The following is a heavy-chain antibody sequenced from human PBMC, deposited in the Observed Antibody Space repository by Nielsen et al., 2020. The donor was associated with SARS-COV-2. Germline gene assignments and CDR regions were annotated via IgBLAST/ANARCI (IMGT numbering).Heavy chain of an antibody. Sequence: GGSLRLSCAASGFSFSNYAMNWVRHAPGKGLEWVSAISGRGGNIFYADSVKGRFTISRDNSKSTLYLQMNSLSAEDTAIYYCAKSDGGYSYGYPDYWGQGTLVTVSS. J-gene: IGHJ4*02. V-gene: IGHV3-23*01. CDR3: AKSDGGYSYGYPDY. CDR2: ISGRGGNI. D-gene: IGHD5-18*01. CDR1: GFSFSNYA.